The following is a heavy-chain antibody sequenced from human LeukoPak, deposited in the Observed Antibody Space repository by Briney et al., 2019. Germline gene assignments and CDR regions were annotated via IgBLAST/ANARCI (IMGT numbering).Heavy chain of an antibody. D-gene: IGHD6-19*01. V-gene: IGHV3-11*01. CDR1: GFIFSEYY. J-gene: IGHJ4*02. Sequence: GGSLRLSCATSGFIFSEYYISWIRQAPGKGLEWVADISSSADIVSYADSVKGRFTISRDNGGDSLYLQMNSLRVKDTAVYYCARETVAGTFDFWSQGTLVTVSS. CDR3: ARETVAGTFDF. CDR2: ISSSADIV.